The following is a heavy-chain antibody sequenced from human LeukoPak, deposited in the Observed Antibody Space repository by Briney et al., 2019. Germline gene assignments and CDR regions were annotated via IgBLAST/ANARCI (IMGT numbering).Heavy chain of an antibody. Sequence: PGGSLRLSCAASRFTFDDYAMHWVRQAPGKGLEWVSGISWNSGSIGYADSVKGRFTISRDNAKNSLYLQMNSLRAEDTALYYCAREVAQEGFDYWGQGTLVTVSS. V-gene: IGHV3-9*01. D-gene: IGHD2-15*01. CDR3: AREVAQEGFDY. CDR2: ISWNSGSI. CDR1: RFTFDDYA. J-gene: IGHJ4*02.